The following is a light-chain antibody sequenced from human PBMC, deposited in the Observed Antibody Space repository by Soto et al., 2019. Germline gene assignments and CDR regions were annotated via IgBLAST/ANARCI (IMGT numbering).Light chain of an antibody. Sequence: QSALTQPASVSGSPGQSITISCTGTSSDVGGYNYVSWYQHHPGKAPKLMIYEVSSRPSGVSNRFSGSKSGNTASLTISGLRAEDEGDYYCSSFTSSSTYVFGTGTKLTVL. CDR2: EVS. CDR3: SSFTSSSTYV. J-gene: IGLJ1*01. V-gene: IGLV2-14*01. CDR1: SSDVGGYNY.